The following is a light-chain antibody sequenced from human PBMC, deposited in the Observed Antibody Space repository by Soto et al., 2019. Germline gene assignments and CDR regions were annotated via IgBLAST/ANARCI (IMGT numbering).Light chain of an antibody. CDR3: QQYGSSPPYT. CDR2: GSS. CDR1: QSVSNNY. J-gene: IGKJ2*01. V-gene: IGKV3-20*01. Sequence: EVVLTQSPGTLSLSPGERATLSCRASQSVSNNYLAWYQQKPGQSPKLLIFGSSDRATGIPDRFSGSGSGTDFTPTTSSLQPEDFAVYYCQQYGSSPPYTFGQGTKLEIK.